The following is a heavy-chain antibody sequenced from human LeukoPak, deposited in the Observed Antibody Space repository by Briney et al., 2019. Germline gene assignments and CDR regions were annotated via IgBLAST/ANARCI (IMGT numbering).Heavy chain of an antibody. CDR2: INPNSGGT. V-gene: IGHV1-2*06. CDR1: GYALSGYY. CDR3: ARDYCTNGVCYTEWFDP. J-gene: IGHJ5*02. Sequence: ASVKVSCKASGYALSGYYMHWVRQAPGQGLEWMGRINPNSGGTNYLQTFQGRVTMTSNTSISTAYMELIRLTSDDTAVYYCARDYCTNGVCYTEWFDPWGQGTLVTVSS. D-gene: IGHD2-8*01.